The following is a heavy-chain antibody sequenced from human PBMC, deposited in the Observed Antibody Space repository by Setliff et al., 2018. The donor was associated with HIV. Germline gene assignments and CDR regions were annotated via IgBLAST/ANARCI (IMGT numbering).Heavy chain of an antibody. CDR2: IYPGDSHT. CDR3: ARQPTDTSGYNNWFDS. J-gene: IGHJ5*01. CDR1: GYYFTTFW. V-gene: IGHV5-51*01. D-gene: IGHD3-3*01. Sequence: GESLKISCKGSGYYFTTFWIAWVRQMPGKGLEWMGFIYPGDSHTTYSPSFQGQVTISVDTSVSTAYLQWSSLKASDTAMYSCARQPTDTSGYNNWFDSWGQGTLVTVSS.